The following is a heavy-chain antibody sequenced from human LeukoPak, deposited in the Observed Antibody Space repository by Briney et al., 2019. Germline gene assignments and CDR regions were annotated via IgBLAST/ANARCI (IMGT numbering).Heavy chain of an antibody. J-gene: IGHJ4*02. Sequence: SGTLSLTCTVSGGSISGSSYYWGWIRQPPGKGLEWIGSIYYSGNTYYNPSLKSRVTISVDTSKNQFSLKLSSVTAADTAVYYCAAPGWRDLFDYWGQGTLVTVSS. D-gene: IGHD6-19*01. CDR2: IYYSGNT. CDR1: GGSISGSSYY. CDR3: AAPGWRDLFDY. V-gene: IGHV4-39*01.